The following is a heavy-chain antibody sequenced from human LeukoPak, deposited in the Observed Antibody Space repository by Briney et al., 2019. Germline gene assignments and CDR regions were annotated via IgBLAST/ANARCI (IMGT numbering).Heavy chain of an antibody. CDR3: AKDQGY. V-gene: IGHV3-30*18. Sequence: PGGSLRLSCAASGFTFSSYGMHWVRQAPGKGLEWVAVISYDGSNRYYADSVKGRFTISRDNSKNTLYLQMNSLRAEDTAVYYCAKDQGYWGQGTLVTVSS. CDR2: ISYDGSNR. J-gene: IGHJ4*02. CDR1: GFTFSSYG.